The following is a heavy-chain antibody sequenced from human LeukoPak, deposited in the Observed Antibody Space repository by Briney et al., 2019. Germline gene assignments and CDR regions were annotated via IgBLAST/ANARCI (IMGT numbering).Heavy chain of an antibody. V-gene: IGHV3-23*01. CDR3: AKSPSFTIFGVVIYFDY. Sequence: GGSLRLSCAASGFTFSSYAMSWVRQAPGKGLEWVSAISGSGGSTYYADSVKGRFTISRDNSKNTLYLQMNSLRAEDMAVYYCAKSPSFTIFGVVIYFDYWGQGTLVTVSS. D-gene: IGHD3-3*01. J-gene: IGHJ4*02. CDR1: GFTFSSYA. CDR2: ISGSGGST.